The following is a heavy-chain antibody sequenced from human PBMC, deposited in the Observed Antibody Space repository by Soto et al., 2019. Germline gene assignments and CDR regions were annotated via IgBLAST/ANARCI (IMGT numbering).Heavy chain of an antibody. CDR1: GFIFTNYA. CDR2: IGGRGNSA. Sequence: GGSLRLSCAASGFIFTNYAMKWVRQAPGKGLEWVSVIGGRGNSAYYADSVQGRFTISRDNSKNTLSLQMSSLTADDTAIYYCVREGRGSFDFWGRGAMVTVSS. D-gene: IGHD5-12*01. V-gene: IGHV3-23*01. CDR3: VREGRGSFDF. J-gene: IGHJ3*01.